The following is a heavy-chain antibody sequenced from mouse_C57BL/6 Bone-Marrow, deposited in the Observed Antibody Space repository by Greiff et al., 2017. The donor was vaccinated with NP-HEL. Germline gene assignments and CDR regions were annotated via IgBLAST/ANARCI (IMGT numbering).Heavy chain of an antibody. D-gene: IGHD1-1*01. CDR2: IRSKSNNYAT. V-gene: IGHV10-1*01. CDR1: GFSFNTYA. J-gene: IGHJ3*01. CDR3: VRHEDYYGLGFAY. Sequence: EVQLVESGGGLVQPKGSLKLSCAASGFSFNTYAMNWVRQAPGKGLEWVARIRSKSNNYATYYADSVKDRFTISRDDSESMLYLQMNNLKTEDTAMYYCVRHEDYYGLGFAYWGQGTLVTVSA.